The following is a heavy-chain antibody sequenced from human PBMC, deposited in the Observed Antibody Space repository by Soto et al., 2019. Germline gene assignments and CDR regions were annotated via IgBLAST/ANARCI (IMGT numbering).Heavy chain of an antibody. Sequence: SETLSLTCTVSGGSISSSSYYWGWIRQPPGKGLERIGCIYYSGSTYYNPSLKSRVTISVDTSKNQFSLKLSSVTAADTAVYYCARQMAGHSKLWLGELFDAVYYFDYWGQGTLVTVSS. V-gene: IGHV4-39*01. CDR2: IYYSGST. J-gene: IGHJ4*02. D-gene: IGHD3-10*01. CDR1: GGSISSSSYY. CDR3: ARQMAGHSKLWLGELFDAVYYFDY.